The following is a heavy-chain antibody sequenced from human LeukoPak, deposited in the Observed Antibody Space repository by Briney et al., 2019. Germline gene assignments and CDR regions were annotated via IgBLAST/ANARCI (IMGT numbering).Heavy chain of an antibody. V-gene: IGHV3-21*01. CDR1: GFTFSSYS. D-gene: IGHD3-3*01. Sequence: GGSLRLSCAASGFTFSSYSMNWVRQAPGKGLEWVSSISSSSSYIYYADSVKGRFTISRDNAKNSLYLQMNSLRAEDTPVYYCASAFGVVSAFDIWGQGTMVTVSS. CDR3: ASAFGVVSAFDI. J-gene: IGHJ3*02. CDR2: ISSSSSYI.